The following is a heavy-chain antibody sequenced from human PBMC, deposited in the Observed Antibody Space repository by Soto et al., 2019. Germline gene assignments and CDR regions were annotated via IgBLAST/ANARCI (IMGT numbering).Heavy chain of an antibody. CDR2: ISDDSSYI. D-gene: IGHD3-16*01. J-gene: IGHJ1*01. CDR1: GFTFSSYE. V-gene: IGHV3-21*06. Sequence: GGSLRLSCAASGFTFSSYEMNWVRQAPGKGLEWLSSISDDSSYIDYADSLRGRVTVSRDNARNSLYLQIDSLGVEDTAVYYCATPYYFNHWGPGTLVTVSS. CDR3: ATPYYFNH.